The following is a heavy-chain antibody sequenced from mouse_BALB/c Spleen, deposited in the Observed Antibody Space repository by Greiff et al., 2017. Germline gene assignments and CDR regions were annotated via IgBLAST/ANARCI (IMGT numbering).Heavy chain of an antibody. CDR2: INPSTGYT. D-gene: IGHD1-1*02. CDR1: GYTFTSYW. CDR3: ARGGNYLDY. Sequence: VQLQQSGAELAKPGASVKMSCKASGYTFTSYWMHWVKQRPGQGLEWIGYINPSTGYTEYNQKFKDKATLTADKSSSTAYMQLSSLTSEDSAVFYCARGGNYLDYWGQGTTLTVSS. V-gene: IGHV1-7*01. J-gene: IGHJ2*01.